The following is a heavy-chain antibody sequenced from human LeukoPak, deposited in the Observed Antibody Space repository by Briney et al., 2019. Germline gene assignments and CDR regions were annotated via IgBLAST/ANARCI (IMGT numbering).Heavy chain of an antibody. CDR2: INHSGST. D-gene: IGHD6-13*01. Sequence: SETLSLTCAVYGGSFSGYYWSWIRQPPGKGLEWIGEINHSGSTNYNPSLKSRVTISVDTSKNQFSLRLSSVTAADTAVYYCARREDSSSWYYWGQGTLVTVSS. CDR1: GGSFSGYY. J-gene: IGHJ4*02. CDR3: ARREDSSSWYY. V-gene: IGHV4-34*01.